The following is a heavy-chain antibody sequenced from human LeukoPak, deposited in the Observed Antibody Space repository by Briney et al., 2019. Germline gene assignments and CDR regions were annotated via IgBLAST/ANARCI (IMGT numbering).Heavy chain of an antibody. D-gene: IGHD3-10*01. CDR1: GFTFSSYG. CDR3: AKGARYGSGSYPDY. J-gene: IGHJ4*02. Sequence: PGRSLRLSCAASGFTFSSYGMHWVRQAPGKGLEWVAVISYDGSNKYYADSVKGRFTISRDNSKNTLYLQMNSLRAEDTAVYYCAKGARYGSGSYPDYWGQGTLVTVSS. CDR2: ISYDGSNK. V-gene: IGHV3-30*18.